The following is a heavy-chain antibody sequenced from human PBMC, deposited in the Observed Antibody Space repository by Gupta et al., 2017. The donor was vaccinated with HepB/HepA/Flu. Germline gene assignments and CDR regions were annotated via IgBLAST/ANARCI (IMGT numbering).Heavy chain of an antibody. CDR3: AKGLTTGYYYYYYGMDV. D-gene: IGHD4-11*01. CDR1: SYA. J-gene: IGHJ6*02. CDR2: ISGSGGST. Sequence: SYAMSWVRQAPGKGLEWVSAISGSGGSTYYADSVKGRFTISRDNSKNTLYLQMNSLRAEDTAVYYCAKGLTTGYYYYYYGMDVWGQGTTVTVSS. V-gene: IGHV3-23*01.